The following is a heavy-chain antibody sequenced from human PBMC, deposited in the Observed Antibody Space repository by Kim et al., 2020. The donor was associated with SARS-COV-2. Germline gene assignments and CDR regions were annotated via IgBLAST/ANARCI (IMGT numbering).Heavy chain of an antibody. CDR2: IIPIFGTA. CDR3: ASGDGSGLYVYYYYYGMDV. Sequence: SVKVSCKASGGTFSSYAISWVRQAPGQGLEWMGGIIPIFGTANYAQKFQGRVTITADESTSTAYMELSSLRSEDTAVYYCASGDGSGLYVYYYYYGMDVWGQGTTVTVSS. D-gene: IGHD3-10*01. CDR1: GGTFSSYA. V-gene: IGHV1-69*13. J-gene: IGHJ6*02.